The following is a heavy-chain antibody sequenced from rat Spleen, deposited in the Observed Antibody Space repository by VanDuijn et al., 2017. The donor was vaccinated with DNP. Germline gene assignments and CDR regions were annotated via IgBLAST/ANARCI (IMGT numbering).Heavy chain of an antibody. CDR2: ISPSGGGT. Sequence: EVQLVESGGGLVQPGRSLKLSCAASGFTLSNSGMHWIRQAPTKGLEWVTSISPSGGGTYYRDSVKGRFTISRDNANRTLYLQMDSLRSEDTATYYCATRETTRAYAMDAWGQGTSVTVSS. J-gene: IGHJ4*01. V-gene: IGHV5-19*01. D-gene: IGHD1-10*01. CDR1: GFTLSNSG. CDR3: ATRETTRAYAMDA.